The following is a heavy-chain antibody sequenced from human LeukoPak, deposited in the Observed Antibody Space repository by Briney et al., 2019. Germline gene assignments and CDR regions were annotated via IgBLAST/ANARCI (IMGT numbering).Heavy chain of an antibody. CDR3: AHRGDITMVRGVSPIRGWFDP. Sequence: SGPTLVKPTQTLTLTCTFSGFSLSTSGVGVGSIRQPPGKALEWLAVIYWNDDKRYSPVLKSRLTITKDTSKNQVVLTMTNMDPVDTATYYCAHRGDITMVRGVSPIRGWFDPWGQGTLVTVSS. CDR1: GFSLSTSGVG. V-gene: IGHV2-5*01. CDR2: IYWNDDK. J-gene: IGHJ5*02. D-gene: IGHD3-10*01.